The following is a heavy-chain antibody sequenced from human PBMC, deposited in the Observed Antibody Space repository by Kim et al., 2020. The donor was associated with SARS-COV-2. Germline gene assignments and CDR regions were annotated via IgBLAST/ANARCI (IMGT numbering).Heavy chain of an antibody. D-gene: IGHD3-10*01. J-gene: IGHJ3*02. V-gene: IGHV1-69*01. CDR3: ARPILLPYAFDI. Sequence: NYAQKFQGRVTITADESTSTAYMELSSLRSEDTAVYYCARPILLPYAFDIWGQGTMVTVSS.